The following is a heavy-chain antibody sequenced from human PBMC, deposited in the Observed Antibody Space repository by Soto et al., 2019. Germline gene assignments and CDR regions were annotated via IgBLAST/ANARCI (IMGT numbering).Heavy chain of an antibody. CDR3: AKGKAKSVFGVDTLFDY. V-gene: IGHV3-7*03. CDR1: GFTFSGYG. J-gene: IGHJ4*02. D-gene: IGHD3-3*01. Sequence: PGGSLRLSCAGSGFTFSGYGMTWVRQPPGKGLEWVASVNQDGTQKFYVDSVKGRFTVSRDNAQNSLFLQMISLRADDTAVYYCAKGKAKSVFGVDTLFDYWGQGNLVTVSS. CDR2: VNQDGTQK.